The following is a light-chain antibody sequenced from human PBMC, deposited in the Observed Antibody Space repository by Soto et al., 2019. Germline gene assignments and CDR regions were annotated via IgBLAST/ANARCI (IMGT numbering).Light chain of an antibody. J-gene: IGLJ1*01. Sequence: QSVLTQPRSVSGSPGQSVTVSCTGTSSDVGDYDFVSWFQQRPGKAPKLMIYDVSKRPSGVPDRFSGSKSGNTASLTISGLQTDDEADYYCCSYAGTYPYVFGPGTKVTGL. CDR1: SSDVGDYDF. V-gene: IGLV2-11*01. CDR2: DVS. CDR3: CSYAGTYPYV.